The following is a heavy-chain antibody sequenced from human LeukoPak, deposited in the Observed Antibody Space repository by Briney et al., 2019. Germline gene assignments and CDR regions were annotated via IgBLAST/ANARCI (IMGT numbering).Heavy chain of an antibody. D-gene: IGHD1-26*01. CDR3: AKDSGSYGGAFDI. CDR2: IRWGMGSI. V-gene: IGHV3-9*01. CDR1: GFTFADYA. Sequence: SLRLSCAASGFTFADYAMHCVRQARGQGLEWVSGIRWGMGSIGYTVSVKGRFNFSRENAKNCLYLQMNSLGDEDTALYYCAKDSGSYGGAFDIWGQGTMVTVSS. J-gene: IGHJ3*02.